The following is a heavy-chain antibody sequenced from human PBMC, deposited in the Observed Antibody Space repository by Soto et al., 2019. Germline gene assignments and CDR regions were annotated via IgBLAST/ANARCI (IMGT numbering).Heavy chain of an antibody. Sequence: QITLKETGPTLVKPTQTLTLTCTFSGFSLPTSGEGVAWIHQPPGKALEWLALIYWNDSRRSNPSLKGRVTLSKDTSKNQVILRMTNMDPAEAATYYCAHRPGTSRWLEAFDVWGQGTMVTVSS. D-gene: IGHD6-13*01. J-gene: IGHJ3*01. CDR3: AHRPGTSRWLEAFDV. CDR1: GFSLPTSGEG. CDR2: IYWNDSR. V-gene: IGHV2-5*01.